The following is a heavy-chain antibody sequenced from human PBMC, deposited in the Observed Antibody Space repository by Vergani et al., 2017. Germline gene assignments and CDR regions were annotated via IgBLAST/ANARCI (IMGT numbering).Heavy chain of an antibody. D-gene: IGHD3-10*01. CDR3: AKAGSVTSGSLQYNFYMDV. J-gene: IGHJ6*03. Sequence: QVHLVESGGGVVQPGRSLRLSCVVSGFTSSYYCMHWVRQAPGKGLEWVAVISNDGSKKYYADSVKGRFTISRDNSKNTLDLQMNSLRTQDTAVYYCAKAGSVTSGSLQYNFYMDVWGKGTTVTVS. CDR1: GFTSSYYC. CDR2: ISNDGSKK. V-gene: IGHV3-30*18.